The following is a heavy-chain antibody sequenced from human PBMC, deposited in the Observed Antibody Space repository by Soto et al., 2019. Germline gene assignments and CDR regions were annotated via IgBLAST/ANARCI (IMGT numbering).Heavy chain of an antibody. CDR1: EGTFSSYA. D-gene: IGHD3-10*01. J-gene: IGHJ6*02. CDR2: IIPIFGTA. Sequence: QVQLVQSGAEVKKPGSSVKVSCKASEGTFSSYAISWVRQAPGQGLEWMGGIIPIFGTANYAQKFQGIVTITADESTSTAYMELSSLSSADTAVYYCARGGSGTSLTQDVWGQGNKVTVSS. V-gene: IGHV1-69*01. CDR3: ARGGSGTSLTQDV.